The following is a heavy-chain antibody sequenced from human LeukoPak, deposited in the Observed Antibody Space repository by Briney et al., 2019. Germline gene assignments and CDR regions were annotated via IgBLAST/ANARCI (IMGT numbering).Heavy chain of an antibody. J-gene: IGHJ6*03. CDR2: IYTSGST. CDR3: AREGIVVVPAAPYYYYYMDV. Sequence: PSETLSLTCTVSGGSISSGSYYWSWIRQPAGKGLEWIGRIYTSGSTNYSPSLKSRVTISVDTSKNQFSLKLSSVTAADTAVYYCAREGIVVVPAAPYYYYYMDVWGKGTTVTVSS. CDR1: GGSISSGSYY. D-gene: IGHD2-2*01. V-gene: IGHV4-61*02.